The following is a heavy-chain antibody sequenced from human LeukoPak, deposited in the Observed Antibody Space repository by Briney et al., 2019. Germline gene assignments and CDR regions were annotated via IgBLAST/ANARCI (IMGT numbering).Heavy chain of an antibody. J-gene: IGHJ4*02. CDR1: GFTFSTYA. Sequence: PGGSLRLSCAASGFTFSTYAMSWVRQAPGKGLEWVSHFGGSGGTIYYADSVKGRFTISRDISKSTLYLQMNSLRAEDTALYYCAKGQKWELPLDFWGQGTLVTVSS. CDR2: FGGSGGTI. V-gene: IGHV3-23*01. D-gene: IGHD1-26*01. CDR3: AKGQKWELPLDF.